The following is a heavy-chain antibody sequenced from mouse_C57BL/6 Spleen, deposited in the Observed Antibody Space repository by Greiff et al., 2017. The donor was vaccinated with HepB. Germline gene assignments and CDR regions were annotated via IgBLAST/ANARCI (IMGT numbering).Heavy chain of an antibody. CDR2: ISDGGSYT. J-gene: IGHJ2*01. CDR1: GFTFSSYA. V-gene: IGHV5-4*01. CDR3: AGGRGSSRPYYFDY. Sequence: EVQLVESGGGLVKPGGSLKLSCAASGFTFSSYAMSWVRQTPEKRLEWVATISDGGSYTYYPDNVKGRFTISRDNAKNNLYLQMSHLKSEDTAMYYCAGGRGSSRPYYFDYWGQGTTLTVSS.